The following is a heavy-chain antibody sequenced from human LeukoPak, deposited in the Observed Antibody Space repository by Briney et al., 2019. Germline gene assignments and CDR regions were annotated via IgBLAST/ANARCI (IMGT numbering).Heavy chain of an antibody. V-gene: IGHV3-21*01. Sequence: GESLRLFCAASGLTFRNYSFNWGRQARGKGLEWVSSISPSENYIYYADSVKGRFTISRDNARNSLYLQMNSLGAEDTALCYCCIVSNPVSPFDSWGQGTLVTVSS. CDR1: GLTFRNYS. D-gene: IGHD1-26*01. J-gene: IGHJ4*02. CDR2: ISPSENYI. CDR3: CIVSNPVSPFDS.